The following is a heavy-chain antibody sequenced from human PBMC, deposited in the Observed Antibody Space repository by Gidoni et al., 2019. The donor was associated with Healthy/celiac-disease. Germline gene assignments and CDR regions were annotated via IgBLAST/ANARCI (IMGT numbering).Heavy chain of an antibody. Sequence: QITLKESGPTLVKPTQPLTLTCTFSGFSLSTSGVGVVWIRQPPGRALEWLALIYWDDDKRYSPSLKSRLTITKDTSKNQVVLTMTNMDPVDTATYYCAHRPRPFWFRGAFDIWGQGTMVTVSS. J-gene: IGHJ3*02. CDR2: IYWDDDK. D-gene: IGHD3-9*01. CDR3: AHRPRPFWFRGAFDI. V-gene: IGHV2-5*02. CDR1: GFSLSTSGVG.